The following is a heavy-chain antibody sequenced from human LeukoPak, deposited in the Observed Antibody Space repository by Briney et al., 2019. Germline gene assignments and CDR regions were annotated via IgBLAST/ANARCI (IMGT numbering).Heavy chain of an antibody. D-gene: IGHD5-12*01. CDR3: ARDTSPGWLRSIWNWFDP. CDR1: GFTFSDYW. J-gene: IGHJ5*02. CDR2: IKEDGSEK. Sequence: AGGSLRLSCAASGFTFSDYWMGWVRQAPGKGLEWVASIKEDGSEKHNVDSVKGRFTISRDNAKNSLYLQMNSLRAEDTAVYYCARDTSPGWLRSIWNWFDPWGQGTLVTVSS. V-gene: IGHV3-7*03.